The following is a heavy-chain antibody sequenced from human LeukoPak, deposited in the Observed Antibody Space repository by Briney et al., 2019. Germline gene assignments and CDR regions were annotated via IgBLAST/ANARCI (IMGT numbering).Heavy chain of an antibody. CDR1: GFTFSSYS. Sequence: GGSLRLSCAASGFTFSSYSMNWVRQAPGKGLEWVSSISSSSSYIYYADSVKGRFTISRDNAKNSIYLQMNSLRAEDTAVYYCARDDSSGWTSYYGMDVWGQGTTVTVSS. D-gene: IGHD6-19*01. J-gene: IGHJ6*02. CDR3: ARDDSSGWTSYYGMDV. V-gene: IGHV3-21*01. CDR2: ISSSSSYI.